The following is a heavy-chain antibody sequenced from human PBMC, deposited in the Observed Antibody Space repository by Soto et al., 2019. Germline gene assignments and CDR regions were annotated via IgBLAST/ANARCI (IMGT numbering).Heavy chain of an antibody. CDR2: IYYSGST. Sequence: PSETLCLTCTVSGGSISSSSYYWGWIRQPPGKGLEWIGSIYYSGSTYYNPSLKSRVTISVDTSKNQFSLKLSSVTAADTAVYYCASQKVATMDFDYWGQGTLVTVSS. J-gene: IGHJ4*02. V-gene: IGHV4-39*01. D-gene: IGHD5-12*01. CDR1: GGSISSSSYY. CDR3: ASQKVATMDFDY.